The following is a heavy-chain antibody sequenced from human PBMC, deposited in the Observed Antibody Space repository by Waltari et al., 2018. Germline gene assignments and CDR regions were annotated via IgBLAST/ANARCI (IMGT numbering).Heavy chain of an antibody. J-gene: IGHJ4*02. D-gene: IGHD6-6*01. V-gene: IGHV1-2*04. CDR3: AVIEYNSLPPVDY. CDR2: INPNSGGT. Sequence: QVQLVQSGAEVKKPGASVKVSCQASGYTFTAYYMHWVRQAPGQWLEWMGWINPNSGGTNYAQKFQGWVTMTRDTSIDTAYMELSRLTSDDTAVYYCAVIEYNSLPPVDYWGQGTPVTVSS. CDR1: GYTFTAYY.